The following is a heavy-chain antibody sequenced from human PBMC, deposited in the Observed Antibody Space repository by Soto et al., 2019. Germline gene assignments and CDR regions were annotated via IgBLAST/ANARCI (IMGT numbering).Heavy chain of an antibody. CDR2: IWYDGSNK. CDR1: GFTFSSYG. V-gene: IGHV3-33*01. J-gene: IGHJ4*02. Sequence: QVQLVESGGGVVQPGRSLRLSCAASGFTFSSYGMHWVRQAPGKGLEGEAVIWYDGSNKYYAASVKGRFTISRDNSKNTLYLQMNSLRAEDTAVYYCARDAAPPAALEGVDYWGQGTLVTVSS. CDR3: ARDAAPPAALEGVDY. D-gene: IGHD6-13*01.